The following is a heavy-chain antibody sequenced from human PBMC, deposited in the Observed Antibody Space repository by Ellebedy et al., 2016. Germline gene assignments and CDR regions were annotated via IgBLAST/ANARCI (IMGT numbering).Heavy chain of an antibody. D-gene: IGHD3-3*01. Sequence: ASVKVSXXASGYTFTSYHMHWVRQAPGQGLEWMGIINPSGGSTNYPQKFQGRVTMTKDTSTRTGYMELRSLRSDDTAVYYCARNSHDGVRILEAYYHPWGQGTLITVSS. CDR2: INPSGGST. J-gene: IGHJ4*02. V-gene: IGHV1-46*01. CDR3: ARNSHDGVRILEAYYHP. CDR1: GYTFTSYH.